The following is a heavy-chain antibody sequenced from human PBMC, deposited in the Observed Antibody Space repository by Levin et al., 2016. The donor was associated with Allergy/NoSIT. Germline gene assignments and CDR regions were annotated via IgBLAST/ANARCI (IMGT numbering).Heavy chain of an antibody. CDR3: ARDGAERYNFNY. CDR2: IIPYVGSP. D-gene: IGHD1-1*01. Sequence: SVKVSCKASGGTFSGYTISWVRQAPGQGLEWMGGIIPYVGSPNNAQKFQGRVMITADESTNTVYMELSSLRSEDTAVYYCARDGAERYNFNYWGQGTLVTVSS. CDR1: GGTFSGYT. J-gene: IGHJ4*02. V-gene: IGHV1-69*13.